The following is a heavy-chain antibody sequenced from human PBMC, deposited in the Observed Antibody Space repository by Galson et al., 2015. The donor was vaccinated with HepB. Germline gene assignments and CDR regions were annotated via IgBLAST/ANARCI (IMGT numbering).Heavy chain of an antibody. V-gene: IGHV1-18*04. J-gene: IGHJ4*02. Sequence: SVKVSCKASGYTFTSYGISWVRQAPGQGLEWMGWNSAYNSNTKYAQKFQGRVTMTTDTSTSTAYMELRSLRSDDTAVYYCALSRDGYNWGYWGQGTLVTVSS. CDR3: ALSRDGYNWGY. D-gene: IGHD5-24*01. CDR2: NSAYNSNT. CDR1: GYTFTSYG.